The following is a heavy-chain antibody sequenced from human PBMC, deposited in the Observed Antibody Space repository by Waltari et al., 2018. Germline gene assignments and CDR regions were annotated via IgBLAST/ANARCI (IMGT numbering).Heavy chain of an antibody. J-gene: IGHJ4*02. D-gene: IGHD4-17*01. CDR3: ARGLRSTESLDY. CDR1: GYSFNTYA. CDR2: MQTSSGNP. V-gene: IGHV7-4-1*02. Sequence: QVHLVQSGSELKKPGSSVMISCKASGYSFNTYAMNCVRQAPGQGLVWMGWMQTSSGNPTYGRDFIGRIVCSVDISASTEYLEISGLQAEDTDVYYCARGLRSTESLDYWGRGTLVTVSS.